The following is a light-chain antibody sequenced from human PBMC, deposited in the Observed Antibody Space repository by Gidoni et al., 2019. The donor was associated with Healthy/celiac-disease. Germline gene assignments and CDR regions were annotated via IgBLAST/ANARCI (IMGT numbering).Light chain of an antibody. CDR1: QSVSSSY. J-gene: IGKJ2*01. CDR2: GAS. V-gene: IGKV3-20*01. Sequence: IVLPQSPGTLSLSPGERATLSCRASQSVSSSYLAWYQQNTGQAPRLLIYGASSRATGIPDRFSGSGSGTDFTLTISRLEPEECAVYYCQQYGSSPHTFGQGTKLEIK. CDR3: QQYGSSPHT.